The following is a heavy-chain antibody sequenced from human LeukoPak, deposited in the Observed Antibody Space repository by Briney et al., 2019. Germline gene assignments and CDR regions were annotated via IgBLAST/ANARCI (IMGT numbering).Heavy chain of an antibody. D-gene: IGHD5-18*01. CDR2: INPNSGGT. V-gene: IGHV1-2*02. Sequence: ASVKVSCKASGYAFTGYYMHWVRQAPGQGLEWMGWINPNSGGTNYAQKFQGRVTMTRDTSISTAYMELSRLRSDDTAVYYCARANQRGYSYGYVDYWGQGTLVTASS. CDR1: GYAFTGYY. J-gene: IGHJ4*02. CDR3: ARANQRGYSYGYVDY.